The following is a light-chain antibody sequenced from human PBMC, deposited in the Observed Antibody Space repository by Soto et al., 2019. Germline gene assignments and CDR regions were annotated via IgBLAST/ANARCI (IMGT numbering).Light chain of an antibody. CDR3: QTWGTGIVV. Sequence: QSVLTQSPSASASLGASVKLTCTLSSGHSSYAIAWHQKQPGKGPRYLMDLNNDGSHTKGDGIPDRFSGSSSGAERYLIISSLQSEDEADYYCQTWGTGIVVFGGGTKLTVL. CDR1: SGHSSYA. J-gene: IGLJ2*01. CDR2: LNNDGSH. V-gene: IGLV4-69*01.